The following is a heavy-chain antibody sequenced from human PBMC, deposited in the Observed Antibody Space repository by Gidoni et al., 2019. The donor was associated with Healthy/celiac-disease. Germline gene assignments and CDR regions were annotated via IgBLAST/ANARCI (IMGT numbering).Heavy chain of an antibody. CDR2: ISSSSSYI. J-gene: IGHJ4*02. V-gene: IGHV3-21*06. CDR3: ARDRLLWFRELPPGGRGFDY. D-gene: IGHD3-10*01. Sequence: EVQLVASGGGLVKPGGSLRLSCAASGFTFSSYSFNWVRQAPGKGLERVASISSSSSYIYYADSVKGRFTVSRDNTKNSLYLQMNSLGAEDTAVYYCARDRLLWFRELPPGGRGFDYWGQGTLVTVSS. CDR1: GFTFSSYS.